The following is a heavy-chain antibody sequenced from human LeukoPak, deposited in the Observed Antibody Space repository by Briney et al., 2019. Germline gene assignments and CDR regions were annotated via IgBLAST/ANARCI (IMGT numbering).Heavy chain of an antibody. CDR2: IYYSGST. CDR1: GGSISSSSYY. CDR3: AREEADYFDY. J-gene: IGHJ4*02. Sequence: PSETLSLTCTASGGSISSSSYYWGWIRQPPGRGLEWIGSIYYSGSTYYNPSLKSRVTISVDTSKNQFSLKLSSVTAADTAVYYCAREEADYFDYWGQGTLVTVSS. V-gene: IGHV4-39*02.